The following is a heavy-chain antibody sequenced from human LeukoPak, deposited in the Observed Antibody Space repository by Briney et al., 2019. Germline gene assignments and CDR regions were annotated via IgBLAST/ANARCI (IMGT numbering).Heavy chain of an antibody. D-gene: IGHD6-19*01. J-gene: IGHJ5*02. CDR2: FYHSGST. V-gene: IGHV4-38-2*01. CDR3: ARKSGYSSGWTWFDP. CDR1: NYFISGGHF. Sequence: PSETLSLTCAVSNYFISGGHFWSWIRQPPGKGLEWIGTFYHSGSTYYNPSLKSRVTMSVDTSKNEFFLKLDSVTAVDTAVYYCARKSGYSSGWTWFDPWGQGTLVTVSS.